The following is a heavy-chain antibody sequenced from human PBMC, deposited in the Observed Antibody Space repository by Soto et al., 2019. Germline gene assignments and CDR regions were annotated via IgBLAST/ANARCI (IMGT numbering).Heavy chain of an antibody. CDR3: AREEGGRDCGGDCYSGYFDL. J-gene: IGHJ2*01. D-gene: IGHD2-21*02. V-gene: IGHV3-30*04. Sequence: GGSLRLSCAASGFTFSSYAMHWVRQAPGKGLEWVAVISYDGSNKYYADSVKGRFTISRDNSKNTLYLQMNSLRAEDAAVYYCAREEGGRDCGGDCYSGYFDLWGRGTLVTVSS. CDR2: ISYDGSNK. CDR1: GFTFSSYA.